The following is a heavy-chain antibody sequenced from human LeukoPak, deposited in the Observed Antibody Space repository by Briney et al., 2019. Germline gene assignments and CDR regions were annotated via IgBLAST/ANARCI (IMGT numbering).Heavy chain of an antibody. CDR3: ARDGGYSGYKVYFDY. Sequence: SETLSLTCTVSGGSISSSSYYWSWIRQPAGKGLEWIGRVSAIGSTNQNPSLKSRVSISIDTSKNQFSLKLTSVTAADTAVYYCARDGGYSGYKVYFDYWGQGTLVTVSS. D-gene: IGHD5-12*01. V-gene: IGHV4-61*02. J-gene: IGHJ4*02. CDR2: VSAIGST. CDR1: GGSISSSSYY.